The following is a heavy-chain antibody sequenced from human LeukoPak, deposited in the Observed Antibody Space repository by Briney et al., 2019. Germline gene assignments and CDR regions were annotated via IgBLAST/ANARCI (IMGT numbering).Heavy chain of an antibody. CDR3: ARGDSGSGYYPPSDS. Sequence: ASVKVSCKVSGYTFTSYYMHWVRQAPGQGLEWMGIINPSGGSTSYAQKFQGRVTMTRDTSTSTVYMELSSLRSEDTAVYYCARGDSGSGYYPPSDSWGQGTLVTVSS. CDR2: INPSGGST. D-gene: IGHD3-3*01. CDR1: GYTFTSYY. V-gene: IGHV1-46*01. J-gene: IGHJ4*02.